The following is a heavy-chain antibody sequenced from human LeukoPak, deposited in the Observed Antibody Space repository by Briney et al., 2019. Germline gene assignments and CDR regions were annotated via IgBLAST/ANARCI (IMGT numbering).Heavy chain of an antibody. CDR2: INPNSGGT. CDR1: GYTFTSYY. D-gene: IGHD1-26*01. J-gene: IGHJ6*03. CDR3: ARDLSYSGSYYDYYYYMDV. V-gene: IGHV1-2*02. Sequence: VASVKVSCKASGYTFTSYYMHWVRQAPGQGLEWMGWINPNSGGTNYAQKFQGRVTMTRDTSISTAYMELSRLRSDDTAVYYCARDLSYSGSYYDYYYYMDVWGKGTTVTISS.